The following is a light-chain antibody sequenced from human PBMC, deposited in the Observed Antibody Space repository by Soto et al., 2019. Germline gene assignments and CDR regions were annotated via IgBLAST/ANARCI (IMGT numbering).Light chain of an antibody. CDR2: DTS. CDR3: RQRSNWIT. CDR1: QSVSSY. J-gene: IGKJ5*01. V-gene: IGKV3-11*01. Sequence: EIVLTQSPATLSLSPGERATLSCRASQSVSSYLAWNQHKPGQAPRLMIYDTSNRATGIPARFSGGASGTDFTLTISSLEPEDFAVYYCRQRSNWITFGQGTRLEIK.